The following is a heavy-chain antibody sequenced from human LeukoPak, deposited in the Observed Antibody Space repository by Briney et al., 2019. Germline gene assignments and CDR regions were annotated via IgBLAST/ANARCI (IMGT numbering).Heavy chain of an antibody. CDR2: ISGDGTGT. CDR3: VRRTYDGDYDH. J-gene: IGHJ5*02. Sequence: GGSLRLSCAASGFLFTSYWMHWVSQGPGKGLVWVSQISGDGTGTNYADSVRGRFTISRDNAQNTLHLQMNGLRGDDTAVYYCVRRTYDGDYDHWGQGTLVTVSS. V-gene: IGHV3-74*01. CDR1: GFLFTSYW. D-gene: IGHD4-17*01.